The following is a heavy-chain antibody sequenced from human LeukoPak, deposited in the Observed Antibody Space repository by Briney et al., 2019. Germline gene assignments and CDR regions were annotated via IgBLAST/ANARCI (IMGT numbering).Heavy chain of an antibody. CDR2: IYYSGST. Sequence: SETLSLTCAVSGGSISSGDYYWSWIRQPRGKGLEWIVYIYYSGSTYYNPSLKSRVTISVDTSKNQFSLKLSSVTAADTAVYYCARGDFWSGYGFDYWGQGTLVTVSS. J-gene: IGHJ4*02. CDR1: GGSISSGDYY. V-gene: IGHV4-30-4*08. CDR3: ARGDFWSGYGFDY. D-gene: IGHD3-3*01.